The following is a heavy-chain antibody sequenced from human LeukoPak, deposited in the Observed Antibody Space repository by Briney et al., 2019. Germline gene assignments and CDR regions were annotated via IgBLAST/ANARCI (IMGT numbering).Heavy chain of an antibody. CDR2: ISGSGGST. Sequence: QPGGSLRLSCAASGFTLSDHFVSWVRQAPGKGLEWVSAISGSGGSTYYADSVKGRFTISRDNSKNTLYLQMNSLRAEDTAVYYCAKGAREGVTVRGEFDYWGQGTLVTVSS. D-gene: IGHD4-17*01. V-gene: IGHV3-23*01. CDR3: AKGAREGVTVRGEFDY. J-gene: IGHJ4*02. CDR1: GFTLSDHF.